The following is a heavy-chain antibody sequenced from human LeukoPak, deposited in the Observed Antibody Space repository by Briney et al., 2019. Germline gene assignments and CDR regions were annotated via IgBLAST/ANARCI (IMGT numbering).Heavy chain of an antibody. CDR1: GGSFSDYY. CDR3: ARTSLRSGSYYAFDI. J-gene: IGHJ3*02. D-gene: IGHD1-26*01. V-gene: IGHV4-34*01. Sequence: SETLSLTCAVYGGSFSDYYWSWIRQPPGKGLEWIGEINHSGSTNYNPSLKSRDTISVDTSKNQFSLELSSVTAADTAVYYCARTSLRSGSYYAFDIWVQGTIATVPS. CDR2: INHSGST.